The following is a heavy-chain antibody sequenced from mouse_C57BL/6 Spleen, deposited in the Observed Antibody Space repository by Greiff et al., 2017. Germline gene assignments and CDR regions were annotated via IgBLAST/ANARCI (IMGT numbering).Heavy chain of an antibody. Sequence: EVQLQQSGAELVRPGASVKLSCTASGFNIKDDYMHWVKQRPEQGLEWIGWIDPENGDTEYASKFQGKATITADTSSNTAYLQLSSLTSEDTAVYYCTTGSYDYWGQGTTLTVSS. CDR2: IDPENGDT. J-gene: IGHJ2*01. CDR3: TTGSYDY. V-gene: IGHV14-4*01. CDR1: GFNIKDDY.